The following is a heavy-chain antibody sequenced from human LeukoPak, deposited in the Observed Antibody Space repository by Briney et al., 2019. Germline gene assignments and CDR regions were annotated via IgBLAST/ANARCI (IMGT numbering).Heavy chain of an antibody. CDR2: ISSSGSTI. CDR1: GFTFSSYE. Sequence: GGSLRLSCAASGFTFSSYEMNWVRQAPGKGLEWVSYISSSGSTIYYADSVKGRFTISRDNAKNSLYLQMNSLRAEDTAVYYCARGARKDAFDIWGQGTMVTVSS. J-gene: IGHJ3*02. CDR3: ARGARKDAFDI. V-gene: IGHV3-48*03. D-gene: IGHD1-14*01.